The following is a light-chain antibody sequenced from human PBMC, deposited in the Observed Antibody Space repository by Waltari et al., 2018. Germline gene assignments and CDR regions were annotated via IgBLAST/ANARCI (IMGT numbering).Light chain of an antibody. CDR2: EVS. CDR1: SSDVGAYNY. J-gene: IGLJ2*01. CDR3: NSYTSSSTLV. Sequence: QSALTQPASVSGSPGQSITISCTGTSSDVGAYNYFSWYQQHPGRAPKLTIYEVSKRPSGVSNRFSGSKSGNTASLTISGLQAEDEADYYCNSYTSSSTLVFGGGTKLTVL. V-gene: IGLV2-14*01.